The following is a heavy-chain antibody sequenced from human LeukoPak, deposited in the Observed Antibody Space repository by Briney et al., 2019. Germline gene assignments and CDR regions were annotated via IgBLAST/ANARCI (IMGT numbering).Heavy chain of an antibody. V-gene: IGHV1-8*01. CDR2: MNPNSGNT. D-gene: IGHD1-26*01. CDR3: ARAKRELPSYYYYYMDV. J-gene: IGHJ6*03. CDR1: GYTFTSCD. Sequence: VASVKVSCKASGYTFTSCDINWVRQATGQGLEWMGWMNPNSGNTGYAQKFQGRVTMTRNTSISTAYMELSSLRSEDTAVYYCARAKRELPSYYYYYMDVWGKGTTVTVSS.